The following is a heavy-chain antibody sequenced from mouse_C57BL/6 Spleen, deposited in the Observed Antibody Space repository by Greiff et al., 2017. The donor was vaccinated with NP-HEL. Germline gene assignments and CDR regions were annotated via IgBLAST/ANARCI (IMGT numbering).Heavy chain of an antibody. CDR2: INPGSGGT. CDR1: GYAFTNYL. CDR3: ARSGTGTWYFDV. V-gene: IGHV1-54*01. J-gene: IGHJ1*03. Sequence: QVQLQQPGAELVRPGTSVKVSCKASGYAFTNYLIEWVKQRPGQGLEWIGVINPGSGGTNYNEKFKGKATLTADKSSSTAYMQLSSLTSEDSAVYFCARSGTGTWYFDVWGTGTTVTVSS. D-gene: IGHD4-1*01.